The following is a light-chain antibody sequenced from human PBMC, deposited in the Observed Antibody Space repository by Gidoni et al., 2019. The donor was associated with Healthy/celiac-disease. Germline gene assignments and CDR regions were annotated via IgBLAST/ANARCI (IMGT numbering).Light chain of an antibody. CDR3: QSADSSGTYVV. CDR2: KDS. V-gene: IGLV3-25*03. Sequence: SYELTQPPSVSVSPGQTARITGAGDALPKQYAYWYLQKPGQAPVLVIYKDSERPSGIPERFSGSSSGTTVTLTISGVQAEDEADYYCQSADSSGTYVVVGGGTKPPVL. CDR1: ALPKQY. J-gene: IGLJ2*01.